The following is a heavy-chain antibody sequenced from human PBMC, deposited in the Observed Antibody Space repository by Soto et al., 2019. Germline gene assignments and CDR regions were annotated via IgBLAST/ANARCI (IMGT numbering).Heavy chain of an antibody. V-gene: IGHV4-59*01. CDR1: GGSISSYY. J-gene: IGHJ6*02. CDR3: ARRARGYYYGMDV. CDR2: IYYSGST. Sequence: SETLSLTCTVSGGSISSYYWSWIRQPPGKGLEWIGYIYYSGSTNYNPSLKSRVTISVDTSKNQFSLKLSSVTAADTAVYYCARRARGYYYGMDVWGQGTTVTVSS.